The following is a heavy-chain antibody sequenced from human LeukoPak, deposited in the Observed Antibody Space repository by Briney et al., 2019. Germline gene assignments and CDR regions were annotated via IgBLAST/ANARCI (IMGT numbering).Heavy chain of an antibody. V-gene: IGHV4-59*01. J-gene: IGHJ4*02. CDR3: AGSYYYGSGSPGY. CDR2: IYYSGST. Sequence: PSETLSLTCTVSGGSISGYYWSWIRQPPGKGLEWIGYIYYSGSTNYNPSLKSRVTISVDTSKNQFSLKLSSVTAADTAVYYCAGSYYYGSGSPGYWGQGTLVTVSS. D-gene: IGHD3-10*01. CDR1: GGSISGYY.